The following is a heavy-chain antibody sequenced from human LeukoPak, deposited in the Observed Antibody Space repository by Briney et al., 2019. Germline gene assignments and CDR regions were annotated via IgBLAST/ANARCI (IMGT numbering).Heavy chain of an antibody. Sequence: SETLSLTCTVSGGSISSSSYYWGWIRQPPGKGLEWIGSIYYSGSTYYNPSLKSRVTISVDTSKNQFSLKLSSVTAADTAVYYCASALRGEMAACWGQGTLVTVSS. D-gene: IGHD5-24*01. CDR1: GGSISSSSYY. V-gene: IGHV4-39*01. J-gene: IGHJ4*02. CDR2: IYYSGST. CDR3: ASALRGEMAAC.